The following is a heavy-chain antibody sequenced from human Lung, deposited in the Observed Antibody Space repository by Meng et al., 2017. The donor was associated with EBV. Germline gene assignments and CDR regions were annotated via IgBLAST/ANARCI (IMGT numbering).Heavy chain of an antibody. Sequence: QVNLVQSGAEVKKPGSSVKVACKTSGGSFSTHTFSWVRQAPGQGLEWMGGLIAVFDKTKAAPRFQDRVTFTADESTSTAYMELSSLTFDGTAVYFCARGRRNEPLFDYWGQGTLVTVSS. CDR1: GGSFSTHT. CDR2: LIAVFDKT. V-gene: IGHV1-69*01. J-gene: IGHJ4*02. D-gene: IGHD1-14*01. CDR3: ARGRRNEPLFDY.